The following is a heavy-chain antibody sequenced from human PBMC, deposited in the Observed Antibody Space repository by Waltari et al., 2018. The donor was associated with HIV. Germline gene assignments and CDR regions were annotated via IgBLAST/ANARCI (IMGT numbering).Heavy chain of an antibody. V-gene: IGHV3-74*01. CDR1: GFAFSSHW. CDR3: APGRGWFDP. CDR2: INSDGSST. D-gene: IGHD3-10*01. J-gene: IGHJ5*02. Sequence: EVQLVESGGGLVQPGGSLSLSCAASGFAFSSHWMHWVRQAPGKGLVWVSRINSDGSSTNYADSVKGQFTISRDNAKNTLYLQMNSLRVEDTAVYYCAPGRGWFDPWGQGTLVTVSS.